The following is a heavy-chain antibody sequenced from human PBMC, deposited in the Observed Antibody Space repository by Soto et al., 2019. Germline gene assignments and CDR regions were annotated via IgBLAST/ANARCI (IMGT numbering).Heavy chain of an antibody. CDR2: IYYTGST. Sequence: PSETLSLTCTVSGGSISNYWWNWIRQSPGKGLEWMGNIYYTGSTKYNPSLQSRVTISVDMSKSQFSLRLSSVTAADTSIYYCARDRDWNDCFDPSGQRIFVTVSS. V-gene: IGHV4-59*01. D-gene: IGHD1-1*01. J-gene: IGHJ5*02. CDR3: ARDRDWNDCFDP. CDR1: GGSISNYW.